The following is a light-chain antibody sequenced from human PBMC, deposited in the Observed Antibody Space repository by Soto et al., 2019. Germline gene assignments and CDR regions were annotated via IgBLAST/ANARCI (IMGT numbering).Light chain of an antibody. CDR3: CSYTGSSTS. Sequence: QSVLTQPASVSGSPGQSITMSCAGASSDVGSYNLVSWYQQYPGKAPKLIIYEGNKRPSGVSNRFSGSGSGNTASLTISGPQAEDAADYYCCSYTGSSTSFGGGTKLTVL. V-gene: IGLV2-23*01. CDR2: EGN. J-gene: IGLJ3*02. CDR1: SSDVGSYNL.